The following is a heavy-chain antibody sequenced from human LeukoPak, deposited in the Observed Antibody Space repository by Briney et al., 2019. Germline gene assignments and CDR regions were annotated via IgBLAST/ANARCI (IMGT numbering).Heavy chain of an antibody. CDR2: ISGSGGST. CDR1: GFTFSDYY. Sequence: PGGSLRLSCAASGFTFSDYYMSWIRQAPGKGLEWVSAISGSGGSTYYADSVKGRFTISRDNSKNTLYLQMNSLRAEDTAVYYCAKDYDSSGYPVAFDYWGQGTLVTVSS. CDR3: AKDYDSSGYPVAFDY. V-gene: IGHV3-23*01. D-gene: IGHD3-22*01. J-gene: IGHJ4*02.